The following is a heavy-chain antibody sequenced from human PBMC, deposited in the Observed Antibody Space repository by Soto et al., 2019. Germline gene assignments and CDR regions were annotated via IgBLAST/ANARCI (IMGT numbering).Heavy chain of an antibody. Sequence: PSETLSLTCTVSGGSITSGDYYWSWIRQHTEKGLEWIGNIYYSGSTNYNPSLKSRVTIPVDKSKNQFSLKLSSVTAADTAVCYCAREDTAMFQAFDIWGQGTMVTVSS. D-gene: IGHD5-18*01. V-gene: IGHV4-31*03. CDR3: AREDTAMFQAFDI. CDR1: GGSITSGDYY. CDR2: IYYSGST. J-gene: IGHJ3*02.